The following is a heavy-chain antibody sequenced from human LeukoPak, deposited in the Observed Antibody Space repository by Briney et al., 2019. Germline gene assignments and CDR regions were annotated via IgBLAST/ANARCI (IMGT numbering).Heavy chain of an antibody. Sequence: SVKVSCKASGGTFSSYAISWVRQAPGQGLEWMGRIIPILGIANYAQKLQGRVTMTTDTSTSTAYMELRSLRSDDTAVYYCARGPTYYDFWSGHGRVGFDYWGQGTLVTVSS. V-gene: IGHV1-69*04. D-gene: IGHD3-3*01. CDR3: ARGPTYYDFWSGHGRVGFDY. J-gene: IGHJ4*02. CDR2: IIPILGIA. CDR1: GGTFSSYA.